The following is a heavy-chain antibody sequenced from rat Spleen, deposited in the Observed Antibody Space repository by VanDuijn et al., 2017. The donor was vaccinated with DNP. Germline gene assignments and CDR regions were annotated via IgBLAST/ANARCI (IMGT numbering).Heavy chain of an antibody. CDR3: ARPDS. CDR2: ISTGGGNT. Sequence: EVQLVESGGGLVQPGRSMKLSCVASGFTFSHYYMAWVRQAPTKGLEWVASISTGGGNTYYRDSVKGRFTISRDNAKSILFLQMDSLRSEDTATYYCARPDSWGQGVMVTVSS. CDR1: GFTFSHYY. V-gene: IGHV5-25*01. J-gene: IGHJ2*01.